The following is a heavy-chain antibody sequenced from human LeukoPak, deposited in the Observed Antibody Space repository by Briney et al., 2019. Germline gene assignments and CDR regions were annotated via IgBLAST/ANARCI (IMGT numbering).Heavy chain of an antibody. D-gene: IGHD4-11*01. V-gene: IGHV3-7*03. Sequence: GGSLRLSCVVSGFTFGSSWMSWVRQAPGKGLEWVTNIKQDGSEKYYVDSVKGRFTISRDNSRNSLYLDINSLRTEDTAVYYCAKDRDSNWYPYFGYWGQGTLITVSS. CDR1: GFTFGSSW. CDR3: AKDRDSNWYPYFGY. CDR2: IKQDGSEK. J-gene: IGHJ4*02.